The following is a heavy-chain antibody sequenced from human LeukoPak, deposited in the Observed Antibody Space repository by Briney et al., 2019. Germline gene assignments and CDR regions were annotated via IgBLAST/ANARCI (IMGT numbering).Heavy chain of an antibody. CDR1: GFTFSSYA. V-gene: IGHV3-23*01. CDR2: FSGSGGST. J-gene: IGHJ3*02. Sequence: GGSLRLSCAASGFTFSSYAMSWVRQAPGKGLECISGFSGSGGSTYYADSVKGRFTISRDNAKNSLYLQMNSLRAEDTAVYYCAREADDAFDIWGQGTMVTVSS. CDR3: AREADDAFDI.